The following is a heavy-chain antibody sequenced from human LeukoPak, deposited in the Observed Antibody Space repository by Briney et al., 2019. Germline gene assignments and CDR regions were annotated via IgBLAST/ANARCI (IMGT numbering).Heavy chain of an antibody. D-gene: IGHD3-16*01. Sequence: PSETLSLTCSVSGGSMSSDYYSWIRQPAGKGLEWIGRIYTSGSTNYNPSLQSRVTMSVDTSKNQFSLRLSSVTADTAVYYCRRSAYTYGPFDYWGQGTLVAVSS. CDR2: IYTSGST. J-gene: IGHJ4*02. CDR3: RRSAYTYGPFDY. V-gene: IGHV4-4*07. CDR1: GGSMSSDY.